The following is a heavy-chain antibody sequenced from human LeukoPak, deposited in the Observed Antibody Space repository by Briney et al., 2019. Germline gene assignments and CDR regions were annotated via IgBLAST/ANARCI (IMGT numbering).Heavy chain of an antibody. V-gene: IGHV3-23*01. CDR2: ISGSGSSK. J-gene: IGHJ4*02. CDR3: AKDSTRLRAHGSGSPDY. CDR1: GFAFSNYA. D-gene: IGHD3-10*01. Sequence: PGGSLRLSCAASGFAFSNYAMSWVRQAPGKGLEWVSGISGSGSSKYYADSVKGRFTISRDNSRNTLYLQMNSLRGEDTAVYYCAKDSTRLRAHGSGSPDYWGQGTLVTVSS.